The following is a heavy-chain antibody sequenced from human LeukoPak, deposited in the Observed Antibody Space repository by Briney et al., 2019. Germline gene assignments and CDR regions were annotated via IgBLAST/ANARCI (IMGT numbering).Heavy chain of an antibody. CDR1: GGTFSSYA. V-gene: IGHV1-69*04. J-gene: IGHJ4*02. D-gene: IGHD5-24*01. Sequence: ASVKVSCKASGGTFSSYAISWVRQAPGQGLEWMGRIIPTLDITNYAQKFQGRVTITADKSTSTVYMEVSSPRFEDTAVYYCARDVIEMATFDYWGQGTLVTVSS. CDR3: ARDVIEMATFDY. CDR2: IIPTLDIT.